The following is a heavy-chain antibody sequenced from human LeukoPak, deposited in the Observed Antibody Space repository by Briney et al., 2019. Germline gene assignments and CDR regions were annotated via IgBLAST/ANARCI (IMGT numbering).Heavy chain of an antibody. V-gene: IGHV1-18*01. D-gene: IGHD3-22*01. CDR3: ARDTTETNYYDSTIGY. J-gene: IGHJ4*02. CDR2: ISAYNGNT. CDR1: GYTFTSYG. Sequence: ASVKVSCKASGYTFTSYGISWVRQAPGQGLEWMGWISAYNGNTNYAQKLQGRVTMTTDTSTSTAYMELRSLRSDDTAVYYCARDTTETNYYDSTIGYWGQGTLVTVSS.